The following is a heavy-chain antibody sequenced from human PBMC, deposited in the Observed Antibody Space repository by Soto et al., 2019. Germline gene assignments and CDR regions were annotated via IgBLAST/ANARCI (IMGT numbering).Heavy chain of an antibody. V-gene: IGHV3-23*01. Sequence: GSLRLSCAASGFTFSSYAMSWVRQAPGKGLEWGSAISGSGGSTYYADTEKGRFTISRDNSKNTLYLQMNSLRAEDTAVYYCAGRQTGYCSGGSCYSVREDAFDIWGQGTMVTVSS. CDR2: ISGSGGST. J-gene: IGHJ3*02. CDR1: GFTFSSYA. D-gene: IGHD2-15*01. CDR3: AGRQTGYCSGGSCYSVREDAFDI.